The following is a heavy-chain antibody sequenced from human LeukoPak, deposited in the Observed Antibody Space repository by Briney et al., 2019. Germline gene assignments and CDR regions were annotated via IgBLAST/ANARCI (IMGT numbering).Heavy chain of an antibody. V-gene: IGHV3-21*01. J-gene: IGHJ4*02. Sequence: PGGSLRLSCAASGFTFSSHNINWVRQAPGKGLEWVSSTSSTGTYIYYADSVKGRFTISRDNAKNSLYLQMDSLRDEDTAVYYCARGSIATRPTFFEYWGQGTLVTVSS. CDR2: TSSTGTYI. CDR3: ARGSIATRPTFFEY. D-gene: IGHD6-6*01. CDR1: GFTFSSHN.